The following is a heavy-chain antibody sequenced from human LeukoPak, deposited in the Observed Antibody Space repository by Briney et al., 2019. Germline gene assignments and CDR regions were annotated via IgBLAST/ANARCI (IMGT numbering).Heavy chain of an antibody. CDR3: AKDLGSYFDY. Sequence: GGSLRLSCAASGFTFSSYGMYWVRQAPGKGLEWVAVISYDGSNKYYADSVKGRFTISRDNSKNTLYLQMNSLRAEDTAVYYCAKDLGSYFDYWGQGTLVTVSS. CDR2: ISYDGSNK. J-gene: IGHJ4*02. D-gene: IGHD7-27*01. V-gene: IGHV3-30*18. CDR1: GFTFSSYG.